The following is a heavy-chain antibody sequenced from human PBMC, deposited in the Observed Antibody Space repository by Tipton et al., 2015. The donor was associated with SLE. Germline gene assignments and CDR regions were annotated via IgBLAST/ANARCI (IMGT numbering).Heavy chain of an antibody. CDR2: IHHSGSI. CDR3: ARHFYNIGWNHFDN. J-gene: IGHJ4*02. V-gene: IGHV4-59*08. D-gene: IGHD6-19*01. Sequence: TLSLTCTISGGSISTYHWSWLRQPPGKGLEWIGYIHHSGSINYNPSLRSQVTMSMDTSQNQFSLKLSSVTAADTAVYYCARHFYNIGWNHFDNWGPGTLVTVSP. CDR1: GGSISTYH.